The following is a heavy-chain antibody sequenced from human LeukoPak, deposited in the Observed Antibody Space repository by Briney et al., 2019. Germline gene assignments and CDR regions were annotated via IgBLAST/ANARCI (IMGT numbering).Heavy chain of an antibody. CDR1: GFTFSIYG. Sequence: GGSLRLSCAASGFTFSIYGMNWVRQAPGKGLEWVSGISGDAGRTYYAATVKGRFTIYRENSKTTLYLQMNSLGAEDTAVYYCVQDWAWGAFAYWGQGTLVTVSS. D-gene: IGHD7-27*01. J-gene: IGHJ4*02. V-gene: IGHV3-23*01. CDR3: VQDWAWGAFAY. CDR2: ISGDAGRT.